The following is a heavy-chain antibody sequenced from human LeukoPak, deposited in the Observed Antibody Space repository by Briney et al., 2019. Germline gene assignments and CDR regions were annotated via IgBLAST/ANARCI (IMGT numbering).Heavy chain of an antibody. J-gene: IGHJ3*02. Sequence: GGSLRLSCAASGFTFDDYAMHWVRQAPGKGLEWVSGISWNSGSIGYADSVKGRFTISRDNAKNSLYLQMNSLRAEDMALYYCAKDMSYYDSSGYAFEIWGQGTMVTVSS. CDR3: AKDMSYYDSSGYAFEI. CDR2: ISWNSGSI. D-gene: IGHD3-22*01. V-gene: IGHV3-9*03. CDR1: GFTFDDYA.